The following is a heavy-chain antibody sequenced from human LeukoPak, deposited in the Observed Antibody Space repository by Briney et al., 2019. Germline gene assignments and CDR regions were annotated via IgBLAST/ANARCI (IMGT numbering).Heavy chain of an antibody. CDR3: ARDKPPPYYYDSSGIFDY. V-gene: IGHV3-33*08. CDR2: IWYDGSNK. D-gene: IGHD3-22*01. Sequence: GGSLRLSCAASGFTFSNAWMNWVRQAPGKGLEWVAVIWYDGSNKYYADSVKGRFTISRDNSKNTLYLQMNSLRAEDTAVYYCARDKPPPYYYDSSGIFDYWGQGTLVTVSS. J-gene: IGHJ4*02. CDR1: GFTFSNAW.